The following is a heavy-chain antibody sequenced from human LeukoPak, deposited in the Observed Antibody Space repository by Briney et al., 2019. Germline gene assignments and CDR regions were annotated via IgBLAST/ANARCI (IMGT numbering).Heavy chain of an antibody. CDR2: INHSGST. J-gene: IGHJ4*02. D-gene: IGHD2-21*02. Sequence: PSETLSLTCAVSGGSFSGYYLSWIRQPPGKGLEWIWEINHSGSTNYNPSLKSRVTISVDTSKNQFYLKLSSVTAADTAIYYCARGWGPAYCGGDCHRHFDYWGQGTLVTVSS. CDR3: ARGWGPAYCGGDCHRHFDY. CDR1: GGSFSGYY. V-gene: IGHV4-34*01.